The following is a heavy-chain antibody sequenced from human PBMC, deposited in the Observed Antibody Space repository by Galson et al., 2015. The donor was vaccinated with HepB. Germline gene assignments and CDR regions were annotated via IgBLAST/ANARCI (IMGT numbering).Heavy chain of an antibody. D-gene: IGHD3-10*01. J-gene: IGHJ4*02. CDR3: TSTDFGPNNY. CDR2: IRSKANNNAK. CDR1: GFTFSDSA. V-gene: IGHV3-73*01. Sequence: SLRLSCAASGFTFSDSAIQWIRQASGKGLEWLGRIRSKANNNAKLYNAPVKGRFTMSRDDSTNTAYLQMNSLNTEDTAVYYCTSTDFGPNNYWSQGVLVTVSS.